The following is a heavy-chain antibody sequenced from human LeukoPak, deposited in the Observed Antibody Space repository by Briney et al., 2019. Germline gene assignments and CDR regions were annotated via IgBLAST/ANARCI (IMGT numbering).Heavy chain of an antibody. V-gene: IGHV1-46*01. CDR2: INPSGGST. J-gene: IGHJ6*03. CDR3: ARSARNYGSGSYYITPPPFSYYYPLDV. CDR1: GYTFTSYY. D-gene: IGHD3-10*01. Sequence: ASVKVSCKASGYTFTSYYMHWVRQAPGQGLEWMGRINPSGGSTSYAQKFQGRVTMTGDKSTSAVYMEMSSLRSEDTAVDYCARSARNYGSGSYYITPPPFSYYYPLDVWGKGTTVTVSS.